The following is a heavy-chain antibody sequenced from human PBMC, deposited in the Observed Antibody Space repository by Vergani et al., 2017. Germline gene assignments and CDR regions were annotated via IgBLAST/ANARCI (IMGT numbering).Heavy chain of an antibody. CDR2: ISGSGGST. J-gene: IGHJ6*02. CDR3: AKANPRNSGYDYLYYYHAMDV. V-gene: IGHV3-23*01. Sequence: EVQLLESGGDLVQPGGSLRLSCAASGFTFNHYAMNWVRQAPGKGLEWVSGISGSGGSTYYAGSVKGRFTISRDSSENTLYLQMNSLSAGDTAVYYCAKANPRNSGYDYLYYYHAMDVWGQGTTVTVSS. D-gene: IGHD5-12*01. CDR1: GFTFNHYA.